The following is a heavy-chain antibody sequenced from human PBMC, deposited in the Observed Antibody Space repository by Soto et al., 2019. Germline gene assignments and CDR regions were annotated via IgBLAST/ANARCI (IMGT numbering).Heavy chain of an antibody. V-gene: IGHV1-18*01. D-gene: IGHD3-10*01. Sequence: QVQLVQSGAEVKKPGAAVKVSFKASGYTCTSYGISWVRQSPGQGLEWMGWINVYNGNTNYAQKLQGRVTMTTDTSTSTAYLDLRSLRSDDTAVYFCARDTSRGEYDYWGQGPLVSVSS. CDR2: INVYNGNT. CDR1: GYTCTSYG. CDR3: ARDTSRGEYDY. J-gene: IGHJ4*02.